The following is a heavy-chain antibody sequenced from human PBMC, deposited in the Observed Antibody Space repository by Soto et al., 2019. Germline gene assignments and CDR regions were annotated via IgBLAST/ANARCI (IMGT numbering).Heavy chain of an antibody. V-gene: IGHV3-30-3*01. D-gene: IGHD6-19*01. CDR1: GFTFSSYA. CDR3: ARAPPWLDGGYFDY. J-gene: IGHJ4*02. CDR2: ISYDGSNK. Sequence: PGGSLRLSCAASGFTFSSYAMHWVRQAPGKGLEWVAVISYDGSNKYYADSVKGRFTISRDNSKNTLYLQMNSLRAEDTAVYYCARAPPWLDGGYFDYWGQGTLVTVPQ.